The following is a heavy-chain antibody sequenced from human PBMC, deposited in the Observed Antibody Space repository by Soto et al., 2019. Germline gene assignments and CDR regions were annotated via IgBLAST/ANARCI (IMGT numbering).Heavy chain of an antibody. V-gene: IGHV5-51*01. Sequence: LGESLKISCKASGYSFTTSWIGWVRQMSGKGLEWMGVIFPGDSDTRYSPSFQGQVTISADKSITYAYLKWSSLKASDTAMYYCAEGRDYGGAFLYWGQGYQVTVSS. CDR3: AEGRDYGGAFLY. J-gene: IGHJ4*02. CDR1: GYSFTTSW. CDR2: IFPGDSDT. D-gene: IGHD4-17*01.